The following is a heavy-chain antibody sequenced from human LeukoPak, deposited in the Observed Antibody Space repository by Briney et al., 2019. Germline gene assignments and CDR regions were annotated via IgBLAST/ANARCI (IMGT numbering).Heavy chain of an antibody. J-gene: IGHJ4*02. Sequence: GGSLRLSCAASGFTFSSYAMHWVRQAPGKGLEWVAVISYDGSNKYYADSVKGRFTISRDNSKNTMYLQMNSLRAEDTAVYYCARDPDCSGGSCYGRGYYFDYWGQGTLVTVSS. CDR2: ISYDGSNK. CDR3: ARDPDCSGGSCYGRGYYFDY. V-gene: IGHV3-30-3*01. CDR1: GFTFSSYA. D-gene: IGHD2-15*01.